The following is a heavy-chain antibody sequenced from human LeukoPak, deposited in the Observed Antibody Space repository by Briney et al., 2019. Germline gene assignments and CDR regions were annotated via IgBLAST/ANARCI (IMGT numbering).Heavy chain of an antibody. CDR2: INPNSGGT. CDR1: GYTFTGYY. D-gene: IGHD3-10*01. J-gene: IGHJ6*02. Sequence: ASVKVSCKASGYTFTGYYMHWVRQAPGQGLEWMGWINPNSGGTNYAQKFQGWVTMTRDTSISTAYMELSRLRSDDTAVYYCARVRFGELVFMDVWGQGTTVTVSS. CDR3: ARVRFGELVFMDV. V-gene: IGHV1-2*04.